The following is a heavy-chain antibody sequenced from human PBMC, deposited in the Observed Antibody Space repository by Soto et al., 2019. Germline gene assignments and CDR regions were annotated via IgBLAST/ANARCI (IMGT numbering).Heavy chain of an antibody. Sequence: QVQLEESGGGLVKPGGSLRLSCAASGFTFSDYYMSWIRQAPGKGLEWVSYIGRSSSYTNYADSVKGRFTISRDNAKNSLYLQMNSLRAEDTAVYYCARDADILTGSDAFDIWGQGTMVTVSS. CDR1: GFTFSDYY. V-gene: IGHV3-11*05. CDR2: IGRSSSYT. CDR3: ARDADILTGSDAFDI. J-gene: IGHJ3*02. D-gene: IGHD3-9*01.